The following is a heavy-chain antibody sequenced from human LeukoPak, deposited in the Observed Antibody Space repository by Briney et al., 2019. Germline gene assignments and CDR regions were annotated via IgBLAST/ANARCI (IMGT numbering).Heavy chain of an antibody. D-gene: IGHD5-18*01. CDR1: GYSFTSYW. CDR2: IDPSDSET. Sequence: GESLKISCKASGYSFTSYWIGWVRQVPGKGLEWMGIIDPSDSETRYTPSFQGQVTITVDKSLTTAYLQWNSLKASDTAMYYCARQTAMGRSGDYWGQGTLVTVSS. V-gene: IGHV5-51*01. CDR3: ARQTAMGRSGDY. J-gene: IGHJ4*02.